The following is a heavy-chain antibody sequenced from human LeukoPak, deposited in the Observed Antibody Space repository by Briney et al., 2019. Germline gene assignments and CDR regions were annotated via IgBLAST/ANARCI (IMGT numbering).Heavy chain of an antibody. CDR2: IRSDGTNK. Sequence: GGSLRLSCTASGFTFSSYGMHWVRQAPGKGLEWVAFIRSDGTNKYYADSVRGRFTISRDLSKNTLYLQLNSLRAEDTAVYYCAREVVVAATRNAFDIWGQGTMVTVSS. V-gene: IGHV3-30*02. J-gene: IGHJ3*02. CDR1: GFTFSSYG. CDR3: AREVVVAATRNAFDI. D-gene: IGHD2-15*01.